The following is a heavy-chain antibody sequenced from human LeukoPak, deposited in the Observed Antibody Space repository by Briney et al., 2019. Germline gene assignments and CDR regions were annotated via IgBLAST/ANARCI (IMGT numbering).Heavy chain of an antibody. Sequence: ASVKVSCKASGYTFTSYDINWVRQATGQGLEWMGWMNPNSGNTGYAQKFQGTVTMTRNTSISTAYMELSSLRSEDTAVYYCARAQFGFWSGYPAGGYWGQGTLVTVSS. CDR1: GYTFTSYD. J-gene: IGHJ4*02. CDR3: ARAQFGFWSGYPAGGY. V-gene: IGHV1-8*01. CDR2: MNPNSGNT. D-gene: IGHD3-3*01.